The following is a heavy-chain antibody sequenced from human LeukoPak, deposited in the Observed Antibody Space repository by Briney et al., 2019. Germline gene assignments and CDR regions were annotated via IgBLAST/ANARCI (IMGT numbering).Heavy chain of an antibody. Sequence: SETLSLTCAVYGESFSGYYWSWIRQPPGKGLEWIGEINHSGSTNYNPSLKSRVTISVDTSKNQFSLKLSSVTAADTAVYYCARMPNLWGQGTMVTVSS. CDR3: ARMPNL. J-gene: IGHJ3*01. CDR2: INHSGST. CDR1: GESFSGYY. D-gene: IGHD2-2*01. V-gene: IGHV4-34*01.